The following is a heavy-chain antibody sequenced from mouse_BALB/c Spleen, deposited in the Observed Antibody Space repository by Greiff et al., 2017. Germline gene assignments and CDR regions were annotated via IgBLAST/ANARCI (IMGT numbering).Heavy chain of an antibody. CDR3: ARIYDGYYGFAY. Sequence: QVQLKESGAELVRPGTSVKVSCKASGYAFTNYLIEWVKQRPGQGLEWIGVINPGSGGTNYNEKFTGKATLTADKSSSTAYMQLSSLTSDDSAVFVSARIYDGYYGFAYWGQGTLVTVSA. J-gene: IGHJ3*01. CDR1: GYAFTNYL. D-gene: IGHD2-3*01. V-gene: IGHV1-54*01. CDR2: INPGSGGT.